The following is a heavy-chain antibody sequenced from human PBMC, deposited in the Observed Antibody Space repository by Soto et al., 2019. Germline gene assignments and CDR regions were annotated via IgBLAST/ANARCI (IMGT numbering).Heavy chain of an antibody. CDR1: GFTFDDYA. V-gene: IGHV3-9*01. Sequence: EVQLVESGGGLVQPGRSLRLSCAASGFTFDDYAMHWVRQAPGKGLEGVSGISWNSGSIGNADSGKGRFTISRDNAKNSLHLQMNSLRAEDTALYYCAKEIAAAGKAADYWGRGTLVTVSS. CDR3: AKEIAAAGKAADY. CDR2: ISWNSGSI. D-gene: IGHD6-13*01. J-gene: IGHJ4*02.